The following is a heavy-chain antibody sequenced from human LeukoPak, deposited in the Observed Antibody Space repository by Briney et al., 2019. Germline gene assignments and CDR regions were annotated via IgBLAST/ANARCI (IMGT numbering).Heavy chain of an antibody. J-gene: IGHJ4*02. CDR1: GYSFTSYW. D-gene: IGHD5-24*01. Sequence: GESLKISCKGSGYSFTSYWIGWVRQMPGKGLEWMGIIYPGDSDTRYSPSSQGQVTISADKSISTAYLQWSSLKASDTAMYYCARHEGDGYNYGGYFDYWGQGTLVTVSS. CDR2: IYPGDSDT. V-gene: IGHV5-51*01. CDR3: ARHEGDGYNYGGYFDY.